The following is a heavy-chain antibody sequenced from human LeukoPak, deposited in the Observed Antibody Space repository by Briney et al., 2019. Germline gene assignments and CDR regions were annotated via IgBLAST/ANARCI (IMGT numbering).Heavy chain of an antibody. D-gene: IGHD3-10*02. V-gene: IGHV3-21*01. J-gene: IGHJ4*02. CDR3: ARDPNVLGITPYYFDF. CDR2: ISSDSSYI. Sequence: GGSLRLSCAASRFTFSDYTMTWVRQAPGKGLEWVASISSDSSYIDYADSVKGRFTISRDNAKNSLFLKTDTLRGDDTGIYYCARDPNVLGITPYYFDFWGQGTLVTVSS. CDR1: RFTFSDYT.